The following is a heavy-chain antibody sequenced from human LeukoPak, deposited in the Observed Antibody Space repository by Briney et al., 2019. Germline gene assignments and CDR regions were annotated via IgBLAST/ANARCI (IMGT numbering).Heavy chain of an antibody. CDR1: GGSFSDSY. Sequence: SETLSLTCAVYGGSFSDSYWSWIQQPPGKGLEWIGEINHSGSTNYNPSLKSRVTISVDTSKNQFSLKLSSVTAADTAVYYCARGSNDFWSGYYTRSTPDAFDIWGQGTMVTVSS. V-gene: IGHV4-34*01. CDR2: INHSGST. D-gene: IGHD3-3*01. J-gene: IGHJ3*02. CDR3: ARGSNDFWSGYYTRSTPDAFDI.